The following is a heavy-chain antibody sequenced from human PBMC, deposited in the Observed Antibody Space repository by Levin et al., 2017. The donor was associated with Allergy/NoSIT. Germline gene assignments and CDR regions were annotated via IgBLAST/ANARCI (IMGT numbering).Heavy chain of an antibody. CDR1: GFTFSSYG. V-gene: IGHV3-30*18. D-gene: IGHD1-14*01. CDR3: AKTYRTTRGFFDY. J-gene: IGHJ4*02. CDR2: ISYDGSNK. Sequence: GGSLRLSCAASGFTFSSYGMHWVRQAPGKGLEWVAVISYDGSNKYYADSVKGRFTISRDNSKNTLYLQMNSLRAEDTAVYYCAKTYRTTRGFFDYWGQGTLVTVSS.